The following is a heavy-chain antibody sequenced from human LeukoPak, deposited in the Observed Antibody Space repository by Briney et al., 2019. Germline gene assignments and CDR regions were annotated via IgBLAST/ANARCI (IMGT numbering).Heavy chain of an antibody. V-gene: IGHV1-24*01. Sequence: ASVKVSCKVSGYTLTELSMHWVRQAPGKGLEWMGGFDPEDGETIYAQKFQGRVTMTTGTSTSTAYMELRSLRSDDTAVYYCARARYSSSSQDYWGQGTLVTVSS. CDR3: ARARYSSSSQDY. D-gene: IGHD6-6*01. CDR1: GYTLTELS. J-gene: IGHJ4*02. CDR2: FDPEDGET.